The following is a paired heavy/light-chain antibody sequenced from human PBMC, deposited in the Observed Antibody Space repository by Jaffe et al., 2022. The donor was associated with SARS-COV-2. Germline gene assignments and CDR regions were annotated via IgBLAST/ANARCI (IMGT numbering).Heavy chain of an antibody. V-gene: IGHV3-23*04. Sequence: EVQLVESGGDLVQPGGSLRLLCEASGFTSSRNAVNWVRQAPGKGLEWVSGISVSSGSTYYADSVKGRFTISRDNSKNTVYLEMNNVRAEDMAVYYCAKDHMDVWGKGTTVTVSS. CDR2: ISVSSGST. J-gene: IGHJ6*03. CDR3: AKDHMDV. CDR1: GFTSSRNA.
Light chain of an antibody. CDR3: AAWDGSLSAWV. CDR2: RNN. Sequence: QSVLTQPPSASGTPEQRVTISCSGSRSNIGANYVYWYQQLPGTAPKLLISRNNERPSGVPDRFSGSKSGTSASLAISGLRSEDEADYYCAAWDGSLSAWVFGGGTKLTVL. V-gene: IGLV1-47*01. CDR1: RSNIGANY. J-gene: IGLJ3*02.